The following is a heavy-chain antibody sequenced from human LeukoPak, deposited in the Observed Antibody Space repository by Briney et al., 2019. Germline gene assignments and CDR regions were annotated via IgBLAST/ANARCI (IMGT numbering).Heavy chain of an antibody. V-gene: IGHV4-34*01. D-gene: IGHD2-15*01. J-gene: IGHJ4*02. CDR1: GGSISSYY. CDR2: INHSGST. CDR3: ARGGRGRFDY. Sequence: SETLSLTCTVSGGSISSYYWSWIRQPPGKGLEWIGEINHSGSTNYNPSLKSRVTISVDTSKNQFSLKLSSVTAADTAVYYCARGGRGRFDYWGQGTLVTVSS.